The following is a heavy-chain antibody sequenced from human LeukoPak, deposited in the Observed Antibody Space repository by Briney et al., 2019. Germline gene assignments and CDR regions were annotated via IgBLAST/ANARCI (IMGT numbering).Heavy chain of an antibody. V-gene: IGHV3-9*01. J-gene: IGHJ3*02. Sequence: GRSLRLSCAASGFTFDDYAMHWVRQAPGKGLEWVSGISWNSGSMGYADSVKGRFTISRDNAKNSLYLQMNSLRAEDTALYYCAKSLIYLWFGELSGHAFDIWGQGTMVTVSS. CDR3: AKSLIYLWFGELSGHAFDI. CDR2: ISWNSGSM. D-gene: IGHD3-10*01. CDR1: GFTFDDYA.